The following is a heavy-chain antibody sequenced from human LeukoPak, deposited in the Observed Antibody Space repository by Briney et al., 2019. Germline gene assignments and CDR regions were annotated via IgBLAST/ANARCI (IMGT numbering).Heavy chain of an antibody. CDR1: GGSISSGSSY. V-gene: IGHV4-39*02. J-gene: IGHJ6*03. CDR2: IYYTGST. CDR3: ARDLTNYYYMDV. Sequence: PSETLSLTCTLSGGSISSGSSYWAWIRQPPGKGLEWIGSIYYTGSTYYNPSLKSRVTISVDTSKNQFSLRLSSVTAADTAVYYCARDLTNYYYMDVWGKGTTVTVSS.